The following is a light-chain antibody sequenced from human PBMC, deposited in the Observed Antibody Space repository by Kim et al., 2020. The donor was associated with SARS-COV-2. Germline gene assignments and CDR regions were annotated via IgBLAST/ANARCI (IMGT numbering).Light chain of an antibody. V-gene: IGKV3-20*01. J-gene: IGKJ2*01. Sequence: LAPRETATLSCRASQRVSGNYLAWYQQKPGQAPRLLVYGAFSRATGIPDRISASGSGTDFTLTISGLEPEDFAVYFCQQYGDSHQTFGQGTKLEI. CDR2: GAF. CDR1: QRVSGNY. CDR3: QQYGDSHQT.